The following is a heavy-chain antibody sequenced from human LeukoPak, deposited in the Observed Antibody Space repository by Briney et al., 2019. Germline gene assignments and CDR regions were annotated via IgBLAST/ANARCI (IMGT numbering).Heavy chain of an antibody. CDR1: GYTFTGYY. CDR3: AREMTTEDAFDI. V-gene: IGHV1-2*02. Sequence: ASVKVSCKASGYTFTGYYMHWVRQAPGQGLEWMGWINPNSGGTNYAQKFQGRVTMTRDTSISTAYMELSRLRFDDTAVYYCAREMTTEDAFDIWGQGTMVTVSS. D-gene: IGHD4-17*01. CDR2: INPNSGGT. J-gene: IGHJ3*02.